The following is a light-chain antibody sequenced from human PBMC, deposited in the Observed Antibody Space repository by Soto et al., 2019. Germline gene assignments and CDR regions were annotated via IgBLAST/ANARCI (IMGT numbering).Light chain of an antibody. Sequence: EILFPQSPGTLSLSPGERATLSCRASQSVSNNYLAWYQPKTGEAPRLLIYGASNRATGIPDRFSGSGSRTDFTLTLSRLEPEDVAVYYCQQYNSYSWTFGQGTKVDI. V-gene: IGKV3-20*01. CDR1: QSVSNNY. CDR3: QQYNSYSWT. J-gene: IGKJ1*01. CDR2: GAS.